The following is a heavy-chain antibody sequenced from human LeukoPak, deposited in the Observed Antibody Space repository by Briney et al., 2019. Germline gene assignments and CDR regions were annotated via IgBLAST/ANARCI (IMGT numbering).Heavy chain of an antibody. Sequence: NPSQTLSLTCAVSGGSISSGGYSWSWIRQPPGKGLEWIGYIYYSGSTYYNPSLKSRVTISVDTSKNQFSLKLSSVTAADTAVYYCARLWSDAFDIWGQGTMVTVSS. J-gene: IGHJ3*02. CDR3: ARLWSDAFDI. CDR2: IYYSGST. D-gene: IGHD2-21*01. V-gene: IGHV4-30-2*03. CDR1: GGSISSGGYS.